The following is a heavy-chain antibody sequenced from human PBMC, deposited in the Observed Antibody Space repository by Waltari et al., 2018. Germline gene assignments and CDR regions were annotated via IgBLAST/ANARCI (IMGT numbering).Heavy chain of an antibody. Sequence: QVQLVQSGAEVKKPGASVKVSCKASGYTFTSYDSNWVHKATGQGLGWMERVNPNSGKTGYAQKFQGRVTMTRNTSISTAYMELSSLRSEDTAVYYCARGKSIAARPTVFGYWGQGTLVTVSS. V-gene: IGHV1-8*01. CDR1: GYTFTSYD. CDR3: ARGKSIAARPTVFGY. J-gene: IGHJ4*02. D-gene: IGHD6-6*01. CDR2: VNPNSGKT.